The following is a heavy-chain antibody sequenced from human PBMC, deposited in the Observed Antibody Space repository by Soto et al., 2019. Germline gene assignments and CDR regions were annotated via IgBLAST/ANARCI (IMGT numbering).Heavy chain of an antibody. CDR1: GFTFSNYG. Sequence: QVQLMESGGGVVQPGTSLRLSCAASGFTFSNYGMHWVRQAPGKGLEWVTLISYDGSNKYYADSVKGRFTISRDSSKNTLYLQMNSLRAEDTAVYYCAKGYCSGGSCYSPFDYWGQGTLVTVSS. CDR3: AKGYCSGGSCYSPFDY. D-gene: IGHD2-15*01. J-gene: IGHJ4*02. CDR2: ISYDGSNK. V-gene: IGHV3-30*18.